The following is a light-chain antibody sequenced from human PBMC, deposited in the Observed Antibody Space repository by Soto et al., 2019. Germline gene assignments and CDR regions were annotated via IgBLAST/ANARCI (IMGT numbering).Light chain of an antibody. Sequence: QSVLTQPASVSGSPGQSITISCTETSSDVGGYNYVSWYQQHPGKAPKLMIYEVSNRPSGVSNRFSGSKSGNTASLTISGLQAEDEADYYCSSYTSSSTYVFGTGTKLTVL. V-gene: IGLV2-14*01. CDR2: EVS. CDR3: SSYTSSSTYV. J-gene: IGLJ1*01. CDR1: SSDVGGYNY.